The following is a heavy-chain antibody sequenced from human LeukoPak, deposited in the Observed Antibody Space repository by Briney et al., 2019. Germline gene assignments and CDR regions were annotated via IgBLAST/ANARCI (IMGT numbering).Heavy chain of an antibody. J-gene: IGHJ4*02. CDR2: IYHSGST. D-gene: IGHD6-19*01. CDR3: ARHEQWLLPVDY. CDR1: GNSIGSSYY. V-gene: IGHV4-38-2*01. Sequence: PSETLSLTCAVSGNSIGSSYYWGWIRQPPGKGLEWIASIYHSGSTYYNPSLKSRVTISMDTSKNEFSLRLSSVTAADTAVYYCARHEQWLLPVDYWGQGTLVTVSS.